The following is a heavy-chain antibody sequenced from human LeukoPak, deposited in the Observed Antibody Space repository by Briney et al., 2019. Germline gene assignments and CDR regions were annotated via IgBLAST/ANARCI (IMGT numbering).Heavy chain of an antibody. CDR1: GFAFSGYA. V-gene: IGHV3-23*01. CDR2: ISGSGGST. D-gene: IGHD1-26*01. CDR3: AKSGSYFSDY. J-gene: IGHJ4*02. Sequence: PGGSLRLSCAASGFAFSGYAMSWVRQPPGKGLEWVSVISGSGGSTYYEDSVRGRFTISRENTQNAVYLQMHSLRAEDTAVYYCAKSGSYFSDYWGQGTLVTVSS.